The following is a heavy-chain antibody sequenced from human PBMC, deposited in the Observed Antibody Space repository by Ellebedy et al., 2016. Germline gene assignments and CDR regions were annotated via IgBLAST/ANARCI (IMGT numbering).Heavy chain of an antibody. D-gene: IGHD3-22*01. CDR1: GYTFTSYG. CDR3: ARASDYYDSSGYYYTDFDY. Sequence: ASVKVSCXASGYTFTSYGTSWVRQAPGQGLEWMGWISAYNGNTNYAQKLQGRVTMTTDTSTSTAYMELRSLRSDDTAVYYCARASDYYDSSGYYYTDFDYWGQGTLVTVSS. CDR2: ISAYNGNT. V-gene: IGHV1-18*01. J-gene: IGHJ4*02.